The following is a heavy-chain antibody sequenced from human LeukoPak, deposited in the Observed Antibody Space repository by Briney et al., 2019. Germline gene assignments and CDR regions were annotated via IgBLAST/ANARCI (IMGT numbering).Heavy chain of an antibody. J-gene: IGHJ5*02. CDR3: ARDRSREDHSGSYGWFDP. CDR1: GGSISSYY. CDR2: IYYSGST. D-gene: IGHD1-26*01. V-gene: IGHV4-59*01. Sequence: ASETLSLTCTVSGGSISSYYWSWIRQPPGKRLEWIGYIYYSGSTNYNPSLKSRVTISVDTSKNQFSLKLSSVTAADTAVYYCARDRSREDHSGSYGWFDPWGQGTLVTVSS.